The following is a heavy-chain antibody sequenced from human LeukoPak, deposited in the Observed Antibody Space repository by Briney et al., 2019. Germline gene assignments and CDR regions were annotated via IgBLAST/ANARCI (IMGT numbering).Heavy chain of an antibody. J-gene: IGHJ4*02. Sequence: GGSLRLSCAASGFTFSSYAMSWVRQAPGKGLEWVSAISGSGGSTYYADSVKGRFTISRDNSKNTLYLQMNSLRAEDTAVYYCAKPEDIVVVPAAIPIFDCWGQGTLVTVSS. CDR1: GFTFSSYA. D-gene: IGHD2-2*02. CDR2: ISGSGGST. CDR3: AKPEDIVVVPAAIPIFDC. V-gene: IGHV3-23*01.